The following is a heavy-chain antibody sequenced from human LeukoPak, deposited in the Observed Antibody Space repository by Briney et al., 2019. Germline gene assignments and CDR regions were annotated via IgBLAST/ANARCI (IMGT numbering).Heavy chain of an antibody. Sequence: GGSLRLSCAASGFTFSSYAVSWVRQAPGKGLEWVSAISGSGGSTYYADSVKGRFTISRDNSKNTLYLQMNSLRAEDTAVYYCARDLYSGYSSSWDYWGQGTLVTVSS. J-gene: IGHJ4*02. CDR1: GFTFSSYA. D-gene: IGHD6-13*01. V-gene: IGHV3-23*01. CDR3: ARDLYSGYSSSWDY. CDR2: ISGSGGST.